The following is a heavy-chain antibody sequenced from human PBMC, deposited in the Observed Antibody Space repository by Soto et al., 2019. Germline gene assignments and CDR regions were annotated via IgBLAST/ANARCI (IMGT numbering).Heavy chain of an antibody. Sequence: QVQLQQWGAGLLKPSETLSLTCAVYGGSFSGYYWSWIRQPPGKGLEWIGEINHSGSTNYNPSLKSRVTISVDTSKNQFSLRLSSVTAADTAVYYCARGGPYMEAAAGTTVWFDPWGQGTLVTVSS. CDR1: GGSFSGYY. D-gene: IGHD6-13*01. CDR3: ARGGPYMEAAAGTTVWFDP. CDR2: INHSGST. J-gene: IGHJ5*02. V-gene: IGHV4-34*01.